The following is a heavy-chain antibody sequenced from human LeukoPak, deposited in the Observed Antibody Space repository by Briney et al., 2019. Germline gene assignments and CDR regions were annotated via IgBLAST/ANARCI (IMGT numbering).Heavy chain of an antibody. D-gene: IGHD3-10*01. J-gene: IGHJ6*02. CDR2: INWNGGST. CDR1: GFTFDDYG. Sequence: GGSLRLSWAASGFTFDDYGMSWVRQAPGKGLEWDSGINWNGGSTGYAGSVKGRFTISRDNAKNSLYLQMNSLRAEDTALYYCAKDTGSGSHYYYYGMDVWGQGTTVTVSS. CDR3: AKDTGSGSHYYYYGMDV. V-gene: IGHV3-20*04.